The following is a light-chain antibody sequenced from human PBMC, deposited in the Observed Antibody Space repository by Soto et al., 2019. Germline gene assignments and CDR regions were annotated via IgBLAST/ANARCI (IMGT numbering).Light chain of an antibody. CDR2: NAS. V-gene: IGKV3-20*01. Sequence: EIVLTQSPATLSLSPGERVTLSCRASQGVGNNYLGWYQQKPGQAPRLLIYNASRRATGISDRFSGSGSGTDFTLTISRLEPDDFAIYYCHQYAYSPQTFGQGTRLEIK. J-gene: IGKJ5*01. CDR1: QGVGNNY. CDR3: HQYAYSPQT.